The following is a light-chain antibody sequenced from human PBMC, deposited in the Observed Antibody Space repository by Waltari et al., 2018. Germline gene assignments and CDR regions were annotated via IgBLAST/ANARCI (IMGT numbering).Light chain of an antibody. CDR2: WAS. Sequence: DIVMNQSPDSLAVSLGERATINCKSSQSVLYSSNNKNYLAWYQQKPGQPPKLLIYWASTRESGVPDRFSGSGSGTDFTLTISSLLAEDVALYYCQQYYTTPPTFGPGTKVDIK. CDR1: QSVLYSSNNKNY. V-gene: IGKV4-1*01. J-gene: IGKJ3*01. CDR3: QQYYTTPPT.